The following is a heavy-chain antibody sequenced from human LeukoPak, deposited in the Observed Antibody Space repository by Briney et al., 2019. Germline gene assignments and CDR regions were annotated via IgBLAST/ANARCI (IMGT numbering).Heavy chain of an antibody. Sequence: GGSLRLSCSASGFTFMTYAMHWVRQAPGKRVEYVSAISSNGGTTYYADSVKGRFAISRDNSKNTLYLQMSSLRAEDTAVYYCVKASRSSSWYFDYWGQGTLVTVSS. CDR2: ISSNGGTT. CDR1: GFTFMTYA. V-gene: IGHV3-64*03. J-gene: IGHJ4*02. CDR3: VKASRSSSWYFDY. D-gene: IGHD6-13*01.